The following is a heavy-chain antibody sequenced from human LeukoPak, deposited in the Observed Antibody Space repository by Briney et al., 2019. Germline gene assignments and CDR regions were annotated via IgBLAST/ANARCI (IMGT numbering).Heavy chain of an antibody. CDR1: GFTFDDYA. J-gene: IGHJ6*02. CDR2: ISWNSGSI. D-gene: IGHD5-12*01. CDR3: AKDGYKYYYYGMDV. V-gene: IGHV3-9*01. Sequence: GGSLRLSCAASGFTFDDYAMHWVRQAPGKGLEWVSGISWNSGSIGYADSVKGRFTISRDNAKNSLYLQMNSLRAEDTALYYCAKDGYKYYYYGMDVWGQGTTVTVSS.